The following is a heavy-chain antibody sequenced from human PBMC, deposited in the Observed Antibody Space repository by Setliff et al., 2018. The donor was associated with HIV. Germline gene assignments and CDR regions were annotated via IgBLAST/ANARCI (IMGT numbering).Heavy chain of an antibody. J-gene: IGHJ6*03. CDR2: VHNSAGS. CDR1: GDSVSVYY. Sequence: KTSETLSLTCAVSGDSVSVYYWSWIREPAGRGLEWIGRVHNSAGSNYNPSLKSRVTMSVDTAKNQLSLKLTSVTAADTAVYYCASAPWFGESENYSDYYYMDVWGKGTTVTVSS. V-gene: IGHV4-59*10. CDR3: ASAPWFGESENYSDYYYMDV. D-gene: IGHD3-10*01.